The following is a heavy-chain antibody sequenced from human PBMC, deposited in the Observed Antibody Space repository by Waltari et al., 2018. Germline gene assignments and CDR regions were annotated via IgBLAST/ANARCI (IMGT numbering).Heavy chain of an antibody. V-gene: IGHV3-21*04. CDR1: GFTFSSYD. CDR2: ISSASGYI. D-gene: IGHD3-3*01. J-gene: IGHJ4*02. Sequence: EVQLVESGGGLVQPGGSLRLSCAASGFTFSSYDMSWVRQAPGTGLEWVSYISSASGYIYYADSVKGRFTISRDNAKNSLSLQMSSLRAEDTAVYYCTRGGENTIFGVVIPRFDYWGQGVLVTVSS. CDR3: TRGGENTIFGVVIPRFDY.